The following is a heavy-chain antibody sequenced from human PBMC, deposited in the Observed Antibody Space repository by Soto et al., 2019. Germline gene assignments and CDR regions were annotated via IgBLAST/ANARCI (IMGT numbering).Heavy chain of an antibody. CDR2: ISAYNGNT. J-gene: IGHJ4*02. D-gene: IGHD3-3*01. CDR1: GYTFTSYG. Sequence: ASVKVSCKASGYTFTSYGISWVRQAPGQGLEWMGWISAYNGNTNYAQKLQGRVTMTTDTSTSTAYMELRSLRSDDTAVYYCARDRGGTIFGVVISPYYFDYWGQGTLVTVSS. V-gene: IGHV1-18*01. CDR3: ARDRGGTIFGVVISPYYFDY.